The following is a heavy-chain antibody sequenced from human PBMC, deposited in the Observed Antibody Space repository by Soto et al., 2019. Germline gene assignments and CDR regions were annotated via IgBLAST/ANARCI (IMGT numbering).Heavy chain of an antibody. CDR3: ARLKRGYSYGSIIDF. Sequence: SETLSLTCTVSGDSIMNYYCICSGHPPLKWLEYIGYIFYSGSTNYNPSLKSRVAISVDTSRNQFALKLRSVTAADTATYYCARLKRGYSYGSIIDFWGRGTLVTVSS. CDR2: IFYSGST. V-gene: IGHV4-59*01. D-gene: IGHD5-18*01. J-gene: IGHJ4*01. CDR1: GDSIMNYY.